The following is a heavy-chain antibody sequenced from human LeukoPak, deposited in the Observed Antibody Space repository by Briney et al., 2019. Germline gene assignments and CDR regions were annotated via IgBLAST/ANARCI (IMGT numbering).Heavy chain of an antibody. J-gene: IGHJ4*02. Sequence: GGSLRLSCAASGFTFSDYYMNGIRQAPGKGLEWVSYITSSGSTIYYADSVKGRFTISRDNAKNSLYLQMNSLRAEDTAVYYCARELNWNLDYWGQGTLVTVSS. CDR1: GFTFSDYY. D-gene: IGHD1-1*01. V-gene: IGHV3-11*04. CDR2: ITSSGSTI. CDR3: ARELNWNLDY.